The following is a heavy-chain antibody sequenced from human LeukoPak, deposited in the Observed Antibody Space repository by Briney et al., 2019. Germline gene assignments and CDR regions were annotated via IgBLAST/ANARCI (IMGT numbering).Heavy chain of an antibody. CDR1: GFTFNNYA. CDR3: ARPEWGGQLVQNY. Sequence: PGGSLRLSCAASGFTFNNYAISWVRQAPGKRLEWVSAISASGGSTYYADSVKGRFTISRDNSKNSLYLQMNSLRAEDTAVYYCARPEWGGQLVQNYWGQGTLVTVSS. D-gene: IGHD6-13*01. CDR2: ISASGGST. V-gene: IGHV3-23*01. J-gene: IGHJ4*02.